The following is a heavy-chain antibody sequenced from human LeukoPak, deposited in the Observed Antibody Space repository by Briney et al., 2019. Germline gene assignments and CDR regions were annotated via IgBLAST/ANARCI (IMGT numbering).Heavy chain of an antibody. CDR1: GFTFSKYG. V-gene: IGHV3-33*01. D-gene: IGHD4-23*01. CDR2: IWYVGSNK. CDR3: ARDRGSTVATPGFLDY. Sequence: GRSLRLSCAASGFTFSKYGMHWARQAPGKGLEWVAVIWYVGSNKYYGDSVKGRFTISRDNSKNTLHLQMDSLRDEDTAVYYCARDRGSTVATPGFLDYWGQGTRVTVAS. J-gene: IGHJ4*02.